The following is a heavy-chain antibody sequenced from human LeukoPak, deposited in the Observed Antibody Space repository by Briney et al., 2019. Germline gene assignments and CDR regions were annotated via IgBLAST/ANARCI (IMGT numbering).Heavy chain of an antibody. CDR2: IYHSGST. Sequence: PSETLSLTCAVSGGSISSGGYSWSWIRQPPGKGLEWIGYIYHSGSTNYNPSLKSRVTISVDKSKNQFSLKLSSVTAADTAVYYCARGITFGGVIVNPSYYYGMDVWGQGTTVTVSS. D-gene: IGHD3-16*02. V-gene: IGHV4-30-2*01. CDR1: GGSISSGGYS. CDR3: ARGITFGGVIVNPSYYYGMDV. J-gene: IGHJ6*02.